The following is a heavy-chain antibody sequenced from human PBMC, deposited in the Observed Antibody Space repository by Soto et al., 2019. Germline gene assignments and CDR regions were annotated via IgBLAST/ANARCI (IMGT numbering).Heavy chain of an antibody. V-gene: IGHV1-69*04. CDR2: IIPILGIA. J-gene: IGHJ4*02. CDR3: ARDFYYDSSGYYYYFDY. D-gene: IGHD3-22*01. Sequence: VSCKASGGTFSSYTISWVRQAPGQGLEWMGRIIPILGIANYAQRFQGRVTITADKSTSTAYMELSSLRSEDTAVYYCARDFYYDSSGYYYYFDYWGQGTLVPVSS. CDR1: GGTFSSYT.